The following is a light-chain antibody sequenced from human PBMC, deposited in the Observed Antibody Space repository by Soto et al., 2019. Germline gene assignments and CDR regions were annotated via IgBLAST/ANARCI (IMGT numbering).Light chain of an antibody. Sequence: DIQMTQSPSTLSSSVGDRVTITCRASQSISSWLAWYQQKPGKAPNLLIYKASSLAGRVPSSFSGSGSGKDSPLTISSLQPDDFANYYCQQYNSYSGTFAQGTKVEIK. CDR2: KAS. V-gene: IGKV1-5*03. J-gene: IGKJ1*01. CDR3: QQYNSYSGT. CDR1: QSISSW.